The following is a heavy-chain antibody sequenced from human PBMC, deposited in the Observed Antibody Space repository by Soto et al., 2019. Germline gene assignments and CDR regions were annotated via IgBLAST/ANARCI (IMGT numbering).Heavy chain of an antibody. CDR3: ATSRGFYADMDV. J-gene: IGHJ6*02. CDR2: NMAVFGTA. CDR1: GGSFRDYA. V-gene: IGHV1-69*01. D-gene: IGHD3-16*01. Sequence: QVHLVQSGAEVKKPGSSVKVSCRVSGGSFRDYAISWVRQAPGQGPEWMGGNMAVFGTATYAQRFQGRVTISADESTSTAYMDMSSLTSGDAAVYYCATSRGFYADMDVWGQGTTDSVSS.